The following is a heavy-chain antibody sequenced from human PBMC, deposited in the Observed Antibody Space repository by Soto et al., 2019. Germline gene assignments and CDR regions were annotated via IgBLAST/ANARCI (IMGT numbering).Heavy chain of an antibody. CDR1: GFTFSNYA. Sequence: EVQLLESGGGLVQPGGSLRLSCAASGFTFSNYAMSCVRQAQGKGLAWVPVISGRGGSTYYADSVKGRFTISRDNSKNTRYLQMNSLRAEDTAVYYCAKDSSGYYGVCDYWGQGTLVTVSS. J-gene: IGHJ4*02. CDR2: ISGRGGST. D-gene: IGHD3-22*01. V-gene: IGHV3-23*01. CDR3: AKDSSGYYGVCDY.